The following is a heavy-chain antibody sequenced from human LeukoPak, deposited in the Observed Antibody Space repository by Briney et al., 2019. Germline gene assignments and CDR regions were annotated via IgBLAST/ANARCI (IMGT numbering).Heavy chain of an antibody. Sequence: GGSLRLSCAASGFTFSGSAMHWVRQASGKGLEWVGRIRSKANSYATAYAASVKGRFTISRDDSKITAYLQMNSLKTEDTAVYYCTRLPGDYVWGSYRFASHYFDYWGQGTLVTVSS. D-gene: IGHD3-16*02. CDR2: IRSKANSYAT. J-gene: IGHJ4*02. CDR1: GFTFSGSA. V-gene: IGHV3-73*01. CDR3: TRLPGDYVWGSYRFASHYFDY.